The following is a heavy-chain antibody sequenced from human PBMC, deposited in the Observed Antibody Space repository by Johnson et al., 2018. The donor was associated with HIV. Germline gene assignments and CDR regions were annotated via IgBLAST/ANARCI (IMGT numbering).Heavy chain of an antibody. Sequence: VQLVESGGGVAQPGRSLRLSCTASGFTFSTYAMHWVRQAPGKGLEWVAVIWYDGSKKYYVESVQGRFTISRDNSKNTLYLQMNSLRAEDTAVYYCAKDLNPDNWNPDAFDIWGQGTMVTVSS. CDR1: GFTFSTYA. CDR3: AKDLNPDNWNPDAFDI. J-gene: IGHJ3*02. D-gene: IGHD1-20*01. V-gene: IGHV3-30*04. CDR2: IWYDGSKK.